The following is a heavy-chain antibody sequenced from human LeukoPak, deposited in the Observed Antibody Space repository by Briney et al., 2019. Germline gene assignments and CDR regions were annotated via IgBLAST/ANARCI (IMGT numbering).Heavy chain of an antibody. Sequence: ASVKVSFKASGYTFTSYYMHWVRQAPGQGLEWMGIINPSGGSTSYAQKFQGRVTMTRDTSTSTVYMELSSLRSEDTAVYYCAREPGGGANYYYMDVWGKGTTVTVSS. CDR1: GYTFTSYY. V-gene: IGHV1-46*01. CDR2: INPSGGST. CDR3: AREPGGGANYYYMDV. J-gene: IGHJ6*03. D-gene: IGHD3-16*01.